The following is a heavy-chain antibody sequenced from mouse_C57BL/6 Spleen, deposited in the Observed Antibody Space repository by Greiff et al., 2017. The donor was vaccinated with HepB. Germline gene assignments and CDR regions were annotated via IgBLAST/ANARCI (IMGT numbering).Heavy chain of an antibody. CDR3: ARQGAQEDY. J-gene: IGHJ2*01. V-gene: IGHV1-55*01. Sequence: VQLQQSGAKLVKPGASVKMSCKASGYTFTSYWITWVKQRPGQGLEWIGDIYPGSGSTNYNEKFKSKATLTVDTSSSTAYMQLSSLTSEDSAVYYCARQGAQEDYWGQGTTLTVSS. D-gene: IGHD3-2*02. CDR1: GYTFTSYW. CDR2: IYPGSGST.